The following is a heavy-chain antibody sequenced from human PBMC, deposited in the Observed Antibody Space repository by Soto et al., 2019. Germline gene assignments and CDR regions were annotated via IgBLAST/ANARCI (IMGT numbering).Heavy chain of an antibody. Sequence: HPGGSLRLSCTASGFTFGDYAMSWFRQAPGKGLEWVGFIRSKAYGGTTEYAASVKGRFTISRDDSKSIAYLQMNSLKTEDTAVYYCTSVAVVVAATNRLYYYYYMDVWGKGTTVTVSS. V-gene: IGHV3-49*03. CDR1: GFTFGDYA. CDR2: IRSKAYGGTT. D-gene: IGHD2-15*01. CDR3: TSVAVVVAATNRLYYYYYMDV. J-gene: IGHJ6*03.